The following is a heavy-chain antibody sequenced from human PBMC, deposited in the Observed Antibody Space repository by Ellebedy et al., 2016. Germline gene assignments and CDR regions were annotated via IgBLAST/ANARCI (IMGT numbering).Heavy chain of an antibody. J-gene: IGHJ3*02. D-gene: IGHD2-2*01. Sequence: SETLSLXXTVSGGSISSGSYYWSWIRQPPGKGLEWIGEINHSGSTNYNPSLKSRVTISVDTSKNQFSLKLSSVTAADTAVYYCARSLGYCSSTSCSDAFDIWGQGTMVTVSS. V-gene: IGHV4-39*07. CDR2: INHSGST. CDR3: ARSLGYCSSTSCSDAFDI. CDR1: GGSISSGSYY.